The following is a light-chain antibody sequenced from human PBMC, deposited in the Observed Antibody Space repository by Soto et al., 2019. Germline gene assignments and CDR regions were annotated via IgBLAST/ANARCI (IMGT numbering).Light chain of an antibody. CDR1: QSISSW. CDR3: QQYKNYWT. Sequence: DIQMTQSPSTLSASVGDRVTITCRASQSISSWLAWFQQQPGKAPKLLIYKASSLQSGVSSSLSGGGSGTEFTLTISSLKPDDFATYYCQQYKNYWTFGPGTKVDIK. V-gene: IGKV1-5*03. J-gene: IGKJ1*01. CDR2: KAS.